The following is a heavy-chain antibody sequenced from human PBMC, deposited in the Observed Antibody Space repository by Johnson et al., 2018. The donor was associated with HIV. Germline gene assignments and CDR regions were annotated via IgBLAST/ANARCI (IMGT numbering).Heavy chain of an antibody. Sequence: VQLVESGGGLVQPGGSLRLSCAASGFTFDDYGMSWVRPVPGQGLVWFSAINWNVGRTGYADSVQGRFTISRDNAKKSLYLQMNNLTAEDTAMYYCARETRDDAFDIWGRGTMVTVSS. CDR3: ARETRDDAFDI. CDR2: INWNVGRT. J-gene: IGHJ3*02. CDR1: GFTFDDYG. V-gene: IGHV3-20*04. D-gene: IGHD2-2*01.